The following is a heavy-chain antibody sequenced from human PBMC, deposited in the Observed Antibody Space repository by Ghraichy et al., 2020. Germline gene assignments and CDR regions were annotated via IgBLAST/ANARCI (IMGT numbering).Heavy chain of an antibody. J-gene: IGHJ2*01. CDR3: AREGIAVTWYFDL. Sequence: GESLNISCAASGFTFSSYSMNWVRQAPGKGLEWVSYISSSSSTIYYADFVKGRFTISRDNAKNSLYLQMNSLRDEDTAVYYCAREGIAVTWYFDLWGRVTLVTVSS. D-gene: IGHD6-19*01. CDR1: GFTFSSYS. CDR2: ISSSSSTI. V-gene: IGHV3-48*02.